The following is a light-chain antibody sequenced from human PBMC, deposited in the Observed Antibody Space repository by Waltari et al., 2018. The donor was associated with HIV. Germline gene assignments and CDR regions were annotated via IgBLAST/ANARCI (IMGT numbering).Light chain of an antibody. CDR1: TSNVGSNY. CDR2: TNN. J-gene: IGLJ2*01. CDR3: AAWDDGLDTPV. V-gene: IGLV1-47*01. Sequence: QSVLTQTPSMSGTPGQRVTISCSGRTSNVGSNYVYWYQQFPGTTPRLVIHTNNQLPSGVPDRFSASKSGTSAFLAINSLRSEDEAIYFCAAWDDGLDTPVFGGGTSLTVL.